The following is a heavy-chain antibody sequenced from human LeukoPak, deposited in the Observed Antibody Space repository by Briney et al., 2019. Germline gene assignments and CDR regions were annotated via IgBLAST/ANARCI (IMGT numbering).Heavy chain of an antibody. J-gene: IGHJ6*03. V-gene: IGHV1-69*13. CDR2: IIPIFGTA. CDR3: ARDPGVGAVAYYYYYMDV. D-gene: IGHD1-26*01. CDR1: GYTFINYG. Sequence: GASVKVSCKASGYTFINYGISWVRQAPGQGLEWMGGIIPIFGTANYAQKFQGRVTITADESTSTAYMELSSLRSEDTAVYYCARDPGVGAVAYYYYYMDVWGKGTTVTVSS.